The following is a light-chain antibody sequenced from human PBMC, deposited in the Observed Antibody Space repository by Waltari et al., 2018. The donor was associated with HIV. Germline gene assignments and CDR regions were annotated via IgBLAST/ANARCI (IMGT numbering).Light chain of an antibody. Sequence: QSALTQPASVSGSPGQSITISCTGTSSDVGGYNSGPWYQQHPGKAPKLMIYEVSNRPSGVSYRFSGSKSGNTASLTISGLQAEDETDYYCSSYTSSGAYVFGTGTTVTVL. CDR2: EVS. CDR3: SSYTSSGAYV. CDR1: SSDVGGYNS. J-gene: IGLJ1*01. V-gene: IGLV2-14*01.